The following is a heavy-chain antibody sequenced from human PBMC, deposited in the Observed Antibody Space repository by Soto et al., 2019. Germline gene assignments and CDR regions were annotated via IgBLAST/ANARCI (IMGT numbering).Heavy chain of an antibody. CDR2: INPNSGGT. Sequence: ASVKVSCKASGYTFTGYYMHWVRQAPGRGLEWMGWINPNSGGTNYAQKFQGWVTMTRDTSISTAYMELSRLRSDDMAVYYCARHKTMVRGYYYGMDVWGQGTTVTVS. CDR1: GYTFTGYY. CDR3: ARHKTMVRGYYYGMDV. D-gene: IGHD3-10*01. V-gene: IGHV1-2*04. J-gene: IGHJ6*02.